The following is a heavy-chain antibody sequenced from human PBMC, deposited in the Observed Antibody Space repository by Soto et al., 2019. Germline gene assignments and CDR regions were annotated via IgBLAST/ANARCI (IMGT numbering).Heavy chain of an antibody. CDR3: ARGYDSSGYYL. D-gene: IGHD3-22*01. CDR1: GGSISSGGYS. CDR2: IYHSGST. Sequence: SETLSLTCAVSGGSISSGGYSWSWIRQPPGKGLEWIGYIYHSGSTYYNPSLKSRVTISVDRSKNQFSLKLSSVTAADTAVYYCARGYDSSGYYLWGQGTLVTVS. J-gene: IGHJ4*02. V-gene: IGHV4-30-2*01.